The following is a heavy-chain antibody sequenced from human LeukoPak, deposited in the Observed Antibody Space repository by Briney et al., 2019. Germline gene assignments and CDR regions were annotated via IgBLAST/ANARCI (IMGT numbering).Heavy chain of an antibody. CDR3: AKDPRPNYYDSSGYNDY. CDR2: ISGSGGST. V-gene: IGHV3-23*01. D-gene: IGHD3-22*01. CDR1: GFTFRTYA. Sequence: GGSLRLSCAASGFTFRTYAMSWVRQAPGKGLEWVSAISGSGGSTYYADSVKGRFTISRDNSKNTLYLQMNSLRAEDTAVYYCAKDPRPNYYDSSGYNDYWGQGTLVTVSS. J-gene: IGHJ4*02.